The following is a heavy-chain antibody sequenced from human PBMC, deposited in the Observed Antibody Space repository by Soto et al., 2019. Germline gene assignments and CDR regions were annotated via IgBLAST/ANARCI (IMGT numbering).Heavy chain of an antibody. CDR3: AKDWAHLFLRPGYGYLYYYGIDV. Sequence: QVQLVESGGGVVQPGRSLRLSCAASGFTFSNYGMHWVSQAPGKGLERVAVISYDGSNRYYAVSVRGRFTISRDSSKNTLYLQMNSLRAEDTEMYFCAKDWAHLFLRPGYGYLYYYGIDVWGQGTTVTVSS. J-gene: IGHJ6*02. CDR2: ISYDGSNR. D-gene: IGHD5-18*01. CDR1: GFTFSNYG. V-gene: IGHV3-30*18.